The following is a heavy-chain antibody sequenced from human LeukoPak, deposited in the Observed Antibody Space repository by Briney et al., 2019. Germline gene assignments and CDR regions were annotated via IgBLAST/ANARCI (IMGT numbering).Heavy chain of an antibody. D-gene: IGHD3-10*01. J-gene: IGHJ5*02. CDR3: ARDPRWFGELSKGCWFDP. CDR1: GFTFSSYG. V-gene: IGHV3-30*03. CDR2: ISYDGSNK. Sequence: PGGSLRLSCAASGFTFSSYGMHWVRQAPGKGLEWVAVISYDGSNKYYADSVKGRFTISRDNSKNTLYLQMNSLRAEDTAVYYCARDPRWFGELSKGCWFDPWGQGTLVTVSS.